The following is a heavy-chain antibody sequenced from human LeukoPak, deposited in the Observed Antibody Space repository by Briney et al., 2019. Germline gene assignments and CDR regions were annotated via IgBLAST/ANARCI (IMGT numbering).Heavy chain of an antibody. D-gene: IGHD3-9*01. V-gene: IGHV1-3*01. J-gene: IGHJ5*02. CDR2: INAGNGNT. Sequence: ASVKVSCKASGYTFTSYAMHWVRQAPGQRLEWMGWINAGNGNTKYSQKFQGRVTITRDTSASTAYMELSSLRSEDTAVYYCARDLGSLRYFDWLLNGNWFDPWGQGTPVTVSS. CDR3: ARDLGSLRYFDWLLNGNWFDP. CDR1: GYTFTSYA.